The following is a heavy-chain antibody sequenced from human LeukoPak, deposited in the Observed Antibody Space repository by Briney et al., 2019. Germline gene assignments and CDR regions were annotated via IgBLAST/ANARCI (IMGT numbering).Heavy chain of an antibody. Sequence: SETLSLTCTVSGGSISSGGYYWSWIRQHPGKGLEWIGYIYYSGSTYYNPSLKSRVTISVDTSKNQFSLKLSSVTAADTAVYYCARRGRTSEVFDYWGQGTLVTVSS. CDR3: ARRGRTSEVFDY. D-gene: IGHD3-10*01. CDR2: IYYSGST. J-gene: IGHJ4*02. CDR1: GGSISSGGYY. V-gene: IGHV4-31*03.